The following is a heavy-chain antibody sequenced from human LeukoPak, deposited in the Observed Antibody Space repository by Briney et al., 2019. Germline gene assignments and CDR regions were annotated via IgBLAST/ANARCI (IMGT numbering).Heavy chain of an antibody. CDR2: IYYSGST. CDR3: ARHRAWLRPYYFDY. CDR1: GGSISSYY. D-gene: IGHD5-12*01. J-gene: IGHJ4*02. Sequence: PSETLSLTCTVSGGSISSYYWSWIRQPPGKGLEWIGYIYYSGSTNYNPSLKSRVTISVDTSKNQFSLKLSSVTAADTAVYYCARHRAWLRPYYFDYWGQGTLVTVSS. V-gene: IGHV4-59*08.